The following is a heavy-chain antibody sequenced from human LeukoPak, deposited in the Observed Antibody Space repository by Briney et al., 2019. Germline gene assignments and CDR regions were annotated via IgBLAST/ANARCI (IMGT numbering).Heavy chain of an antibody. J-gene: IGHJ4*02. CDR3: ARQGSNSSGWYPVDD. V-gene: IGHV1-2*02. Sequence: ASVKVSCKTSGYTFTAYYIHWLRQAPGQGLEWMGWMNPNSGGTKYAQTFQGRVTLTRDTSISTAYFELSSLTSDDTAVYFCARQGSNSSGWYPVDDWGQGTLVTVSS. D-gene: IGHD6-19*01. CDR1: GYTFTAYY. CDR2: MNPNSGGT.